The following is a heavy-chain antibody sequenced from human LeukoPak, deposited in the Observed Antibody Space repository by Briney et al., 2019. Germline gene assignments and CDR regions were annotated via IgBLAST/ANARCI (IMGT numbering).Heavy chain of an antibody. J-gene: IGHJ3*02. V-gene: IGHV3-48*04. CDR1: GFAFTTYS. CDR2: ISSSSDTI. CDR3: ARPQYCSGGSCYDALDI. D-gene: IGHD2-15*01. Sequence: GGSLRLSCAVSGFAFTTYSMNWVRQAPGKGLEWVSYISSSSDTIYYADSVKGRFTISRDNAKNSLYLQMNSLRAEDTAIYYCARPQYCSGGSCYDALDIWGQGTMVTVSS.